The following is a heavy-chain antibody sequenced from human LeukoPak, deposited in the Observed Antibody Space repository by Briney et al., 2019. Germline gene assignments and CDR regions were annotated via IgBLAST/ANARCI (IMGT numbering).Heavy chain of an antibody. CDR3: ARSPVRVPAAIYYFDY. CDR2: INPNSGGT. J-gene: IGHJ4*02. CDR1: GYTFTGYY. V-gene: IGHV1-2*02. Sequence: ASVKVSCKASGYTFTGYYMHWVRQAPGQGLEWMGWINPNSGGTNYAQEFQGRVTMTRDTSISTAYMELSRLRSDDTAVYYCARSPVRVPAAIYYFDYWGQGTLVTVSS. D-gene: IGHD2-2*01.